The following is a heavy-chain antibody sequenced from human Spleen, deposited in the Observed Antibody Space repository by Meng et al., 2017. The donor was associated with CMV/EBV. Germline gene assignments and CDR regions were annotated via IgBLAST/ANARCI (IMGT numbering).Heavy chain of an antibody. CDR2: IYYSGST. J-gene: IGHJ5*02. D-gene: IGHD1-26*01. CDR3: ARQVGLYNWFDP. V-gene: IGHV4-59*01. CDR1: GGSINYYH. Sequence: SETLSLTCTVSGGSINYYHWSWIRQPPGKGLEWIGYIYYSGSTDYNPSLKSRVTISVDTSKNQFSLKLSSVTAADTAVYYCARQVGLYNWFDPWGQGTLVTVSS.